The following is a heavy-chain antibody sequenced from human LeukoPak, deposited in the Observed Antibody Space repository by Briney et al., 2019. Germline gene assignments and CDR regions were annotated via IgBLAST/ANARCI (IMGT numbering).Heavy chain of an antibody. V-gene: IGHV4-59*01. CDR3: ARVLSSGWAGFDY. D-gene: IGHD6-19*01. Sequence: PSETLSLTCTVSGGSISNYYWTWIRQPPGKGLEWIAHIYYSGTTNYNPSLKSRVTISVDTSKNQFSLKLKSVTAADTAVYYCARVLSSGWAGFDYWGQGALVTVSS. J-gene: IGHJ4*02. CDR2: IYYSGTT. CDR1: GGSISNYY.